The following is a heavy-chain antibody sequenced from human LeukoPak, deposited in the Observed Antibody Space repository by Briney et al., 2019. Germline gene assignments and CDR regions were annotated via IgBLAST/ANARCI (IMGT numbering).Heavy chain of an antibody. V-gene: IGHV3-30*02. CDR2: IRYDGSNK. CDR1: GFTFSSYG. Sequence: GGSLRLSCAASGFTFSSYGMHWVRQAPGKGLEWVAFIRYDGSNKYYADPVKGRFTISRDNSKNTLYLQMNSLRAEDTAVYYCANTLRYFDWLPPLDYWGQGTLVTVSS. D-gene: IGHD3-9*01. CDR3: ANTLRYFDWLPPLDY. J-gene: IGHJ4*02.